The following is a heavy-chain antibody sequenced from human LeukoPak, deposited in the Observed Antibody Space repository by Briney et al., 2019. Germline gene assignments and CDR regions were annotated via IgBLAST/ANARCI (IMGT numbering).Heavy chain of an antibody. Sequence: GGSLRLSCAASGFTFSSYSMNWVRQAPGKGLEWVSYISSSSSTIYYADSVKGRFTMSRDNAKNSLYLQMNSLRAEDTAVYYCARYYGDFHNWFDPWGQGTMVTVSS. CDR1: GFTFSSYS. J-gene: IGHJ5*02. V-gene: IGHV3-48*01. D-gene: IGHD4-17*01. CDR3: ARYYGDFHNWFDP. CDR2: ISSSSSTI.